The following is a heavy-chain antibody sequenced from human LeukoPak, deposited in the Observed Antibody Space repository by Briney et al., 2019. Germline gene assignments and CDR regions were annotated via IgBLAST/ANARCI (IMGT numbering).Heavy chain of an antibody. CDR1: GYTLTELS. J-gene: IGHJ6*02. Sequence: GASVKVSCKVSGYTLTELSMHWVRQAPGKGLEWMGGFDPEDGETIYAQKFQGRVTMTEDTSTDTAYMELSSLRSEDTAVYYCATDSLVVPAAHYGMDVWGQGTTDTVSS. CDR3: ATDSLVVPAAHYGMDV. CDR2: FDPEDGET. V-gene: IGHV1-24*01. D-gene: IGHD2-2*01.